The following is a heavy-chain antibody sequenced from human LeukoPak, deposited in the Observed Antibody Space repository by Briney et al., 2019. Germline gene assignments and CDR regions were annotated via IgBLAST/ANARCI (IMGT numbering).Heavy chain of an antibody. J-gene: IGHJ4*02. CDR1: GYTFTDYC. V-gene: IGHV1-2*02. D-gene: IGHD2-2*01. CDR3: ARDVGEYCSSVSCYASDY. Sequence: ASAKVSCKASGYTFTDYCMHWVRQAPGQGLEWMGWINPNSGVTNYAQKFQGRVTMTRDTSISTAYMELSRLRSDDTAVYYCARDVGEYCSSVSCYASDYWGQGTLVTVSS. CDR2: INPNSGVT.